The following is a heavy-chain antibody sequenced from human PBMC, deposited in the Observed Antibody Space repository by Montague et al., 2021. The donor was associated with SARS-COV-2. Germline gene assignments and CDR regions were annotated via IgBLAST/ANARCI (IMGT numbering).Heavy chain of an antibody. V-gene: IGHV3-23*01. Sequence: SLRLSCAASGFTFSNSAMNWVRQAPGKGLEWVSGSSGSDGGTHYADSVKGRFTISRDNSKNVLYLQMNSLRAEDTALYYCAKASYYYGLWYGMDVWGQGTPVTVSS. CDR3: AKASYYYGLWYGMDV. CDR1: GFTFSNSA. D-gene: IGHD3-10*01. CDR2: SSGSDGGT. J-gene: IGHJ6*02.